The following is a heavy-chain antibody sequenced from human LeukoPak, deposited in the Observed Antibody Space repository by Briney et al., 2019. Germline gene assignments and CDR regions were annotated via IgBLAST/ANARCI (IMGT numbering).Heavy chain of an antibody. Sequence: SVKVSCKASGGTFSSYAISWVRQAPGQGLEWMGGIIPIFGTANYAQKFQGKVTITADKSTSTAYMELSSLRSEDTAVYYCAREGWFGELFPPTLDYWGQGTLVTVSS. CDR3: AREGWFGELFPPTLDY. CDR2: IIPIFGTA. J-gene: IGHJ4*02. CDR1: GGTFSSYA. D-gene: IGHD3-10*01. V-gene: IGHV1-69*06.